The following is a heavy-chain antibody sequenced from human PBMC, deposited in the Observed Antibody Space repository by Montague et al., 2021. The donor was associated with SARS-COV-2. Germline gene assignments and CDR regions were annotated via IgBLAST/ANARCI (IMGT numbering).Heavy chain of an antibody. D-gene: IGHD3-9*01. Sequence: SETLSLTCTVSGGSINNYYWSWIRQPPGRGLEWIGYIYYSGSTEYSPSLKSRVTMSIDTSKNQFSLRLNSVTAADTAVYFCARTTYFDLPYICYYVMDVWGQGTTVTVSS. CDR1: GGSINNYY. V-gene: IGHV4-59*08. CDR3: ARTTYFDLPYICYYVMDV. J-gene: IGHJ6*02. CDR2: IYYSGST.